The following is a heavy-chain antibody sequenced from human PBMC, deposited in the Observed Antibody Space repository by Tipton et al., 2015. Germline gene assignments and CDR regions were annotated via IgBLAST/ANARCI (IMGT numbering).Heavy chain of an antibody. V-gene: IGHV3-48*01. CDR1: GFTFSSYA. CDR2: IDGSSRII. D-gene: IGHD3-16*02. CDR3: ARDLSRPFDY. J-gene: IGHJ4*02. Sequence: SLRLSCAASGFTFSSYAMSWVRQAPGKGLEWLSYIDGSSRIIYYANSVKGRFTISRDNARRSLYLQMNSLRVEDTAVYYCARDLSRPFDYWGQGTLVTVSS.